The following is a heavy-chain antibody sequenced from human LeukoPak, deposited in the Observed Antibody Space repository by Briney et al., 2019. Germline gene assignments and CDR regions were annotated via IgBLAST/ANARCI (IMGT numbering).Heavy chain of an antibody. CDR2: ISYDGSNK. CDR3: ATLTGAAAGEGDWFDP. V-gene: IGHV3-30*03. CDR1: GYSFASHW. J-gene: IGHJ5*02. D-gene: IGHD6-13*01. Sequence: GESLKISCKGSGYSFASHWIGWVRQAPGKGLEWVAVISYDGSNKYYADSVKGRFTISRDNSKNTLYLQMNSLRAEDTAVYYCATLTGAAAGEGDWFDPWGQGTLVTVSS.